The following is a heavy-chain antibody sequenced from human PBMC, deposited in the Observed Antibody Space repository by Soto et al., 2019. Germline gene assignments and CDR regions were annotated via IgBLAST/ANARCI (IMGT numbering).Heavy chain of an antibody. D-gene: IGHD3-10*01. V-gene: IGHV3-23*01. Sequence: GGSLRLSCTPFGFNFDAYAMSWVRQAPGKGLEWVSAVTATAESAYYTDSVRGRFIITRDNSDNMLYLQMSSLRVEDTAIYFCARGCYYDSPQDLWGRGTQVTVSS. J-gene: IGHJ5*02. CDR1: GFNFDAYA. CDR2: VTATAESA. CDR3: ARGCYYDSPQDL.